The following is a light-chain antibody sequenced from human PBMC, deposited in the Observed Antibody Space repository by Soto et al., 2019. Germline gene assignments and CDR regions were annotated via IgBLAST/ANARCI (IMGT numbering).Light chain of an antibody. J-gene: IGKJ5*01. CDR3: QQYNNWPFS. V-gene: IGKV1-9*01. CDR2: AAS. CDR1: QGISSY. Sequence: DIQLTQSPSFLSASVGDRVTITCRASQGISSYLAWYQQKPGKAPKLLIYAASTLQSGVPSRFSGSGSGTEFTLTISGLQSEDSAVYFCQQYNNWPFSFGQGTRLEI.